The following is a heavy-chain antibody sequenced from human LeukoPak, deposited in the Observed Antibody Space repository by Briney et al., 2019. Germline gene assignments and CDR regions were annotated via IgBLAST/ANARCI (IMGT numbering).Heavy chain of an antibody. CDR1: GGSFSGYY. D-gene: IGHD6-13*01. CDR3: ARHRSSPPWWFDP. CDR2: IYYSGST. Sequence: PSETLSLTCAVYGGSFSGYYWSWIRQPPGKGLEWIGSIYYSGSTYYNPSLKSRVTVSVDTSKNQFSLKLSSVTAADTAVYYCARHRSSPPWWFDPWGQGTLVTVSS. J-gene: IGHJ5*02. V-gene: IGHV4-34*01.